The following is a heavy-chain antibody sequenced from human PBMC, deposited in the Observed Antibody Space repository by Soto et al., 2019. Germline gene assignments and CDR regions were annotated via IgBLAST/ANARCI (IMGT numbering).Heavy chain of an antibody. CDR3: ARLAVPAAVSAWFDP. D-gene: IGHD2-2*01. V-gene: IGHV4-4*07. CDR2: IYSSGST. J-gene: IGHJ5*02. Sequence: SETLSLTCTVSGDSINNYYWTWIRQPAGKGLEWIGRIYSSGSTDYNPSLKSRVTMSLDTSKNQFSLKLTSVTAADTAVYYCARLAVPAAVSAWFDPWGQGTLVTVSS. CDR1: GDSINNYY.